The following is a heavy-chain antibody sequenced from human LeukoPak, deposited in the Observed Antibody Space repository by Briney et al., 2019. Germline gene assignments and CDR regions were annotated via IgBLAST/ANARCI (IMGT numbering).Heavy chain of an antibody. CDR2: VSAYNGKT. CDR1: GYTFTSYY. CDR3: ARDAMQWLPNNWFDP. Sequence: ASVKVSCKASGYTFTSYYMHWVRQAPGQGLEWMGWVSAYNGKTNYAQKLQGRVTMTTDTSTSTAYMELRSLRSDDTAVYYCARDAMQWLPNNWFDPWGQGTLVTVSS. V-gene: IGHV1-18*04. D-gene: IGHD5-12*01. J-gene: IGHJ5*02.